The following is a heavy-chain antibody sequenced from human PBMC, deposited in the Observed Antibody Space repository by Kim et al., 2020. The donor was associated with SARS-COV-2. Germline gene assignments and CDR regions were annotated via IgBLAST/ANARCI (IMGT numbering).Heavy chain of an antibody. CDR1: GFTFDDYA. CDR2: ISWNSGSI. D-gene: IGHD4-17*01. J-gene: IGHJ4*02. CDR3: AKESVTTSLDY. V-gene: IGHV3-9*01. Sequence: GGSLRFSCAASGFTFDDYAMHWVRQAPGKGLEWVSGISWNSGSIGYADSVKGRFTISRDNAKNSLYLQMNSLRAEDTALYYCAKESVTTSLDYWGQGTLVTVSS.